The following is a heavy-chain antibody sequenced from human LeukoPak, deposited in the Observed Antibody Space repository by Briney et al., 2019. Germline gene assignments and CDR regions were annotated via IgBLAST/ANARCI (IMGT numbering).Heavy chain of an antibody. CDR1: GGSISSGGYY. Sequence: SETLSLTCTVSGGSISSGGYYWSWIRQPPGKGLEWIGSIYHSGSTYYNPSLKSRVTISVDTSKNQFSLKLSSVTAADTAVYYCARAWPAAIESWFDPWGQGTLVTVSS. J-gene: IGHJ5*02. V-gene: IGHV4-39*07. CDR2: IYHSGST. D-gene: IGHD2-2*01. CDR3: ARAWPAAIESWFDP.